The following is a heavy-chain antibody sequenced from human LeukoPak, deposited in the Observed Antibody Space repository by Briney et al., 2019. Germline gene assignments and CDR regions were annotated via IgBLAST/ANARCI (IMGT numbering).Heavy chain of an antibody. V-gene: IGHV3-48*04. CDR3: ARLDASGLDY. CDR1: GFTFSTYW. J-gene: IGHJ4*02. D-gene: IGHD6-19*01. CDR2: ISGSGRTI. Sequence: PGGSLRLSCAASGFTFSTYWMNWVRQAPGKGLEWVSYISGSGRTIYYANSVKGRFTISRDNAKNSLYLQMNSLRADDTAVYYCARLDASGLDYWGQGTLVTVSS.